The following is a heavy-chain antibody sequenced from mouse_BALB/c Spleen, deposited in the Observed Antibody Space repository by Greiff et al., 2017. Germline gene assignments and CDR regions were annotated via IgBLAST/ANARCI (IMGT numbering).Heavy chain of an antibody. CDR3: ARDWEGDAMDY. J-gene: IGHJ4*01. CDR1: GYTFTSYW. D-gene: IGHD4-1*01. V-gene: IGHV1S22*01. CDR2: IYPGSGST. Sequence: LQQPGSELVRPGASVKLSCKASGYTFTSYWMHWVKQRPGQGLEWIGNIYPGSGSTNYDEKFKSKATLTVDTSSSTAYMQLSSLTSEDSAVYFCARDWEGDAMDYWGQGTSVTVSS.